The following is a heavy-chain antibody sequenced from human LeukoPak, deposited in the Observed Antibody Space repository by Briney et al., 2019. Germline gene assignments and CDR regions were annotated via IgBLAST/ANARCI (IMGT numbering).Heavy chain of an antibody. J-gene: IGHJ4*02. CDR3: ARAPYYDYVWGSYWYYFDY. D-gene: IGHD3-16*01. V-gene: IGHV4-61*02. Sequence: SETLSLTCTVSGGSISSGSYYWSWIRQPAGKGLEWIGRIYTSGSTNYNPSLKSRVTISVDTSKNQFSLKLSSVTAADTAVYYCARAPYYDYVWGSYWYYFDYWGQGTLVTVSS. CDR2: IYTSGST. CDR1: GGSISSGSYY.